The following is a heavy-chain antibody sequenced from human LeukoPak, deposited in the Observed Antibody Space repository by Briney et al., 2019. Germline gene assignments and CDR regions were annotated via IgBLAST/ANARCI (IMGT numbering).Heavy chain of an antibody. CDR2: ISWNSDTI. J-gene: IGHJ4*02. CDR1: GFTFDEDA. D-gene: IGHD5-24*01. V-gene: IGHV3-9*01. CDR3: TKDAERWQLLRVFHF. Sequence: GGSLRLSCTVSGFTFDEDAMHWVRQAPGKGLEWVSGISWNSDTIDYADSVKGRFTISRDNAKNSLYLQVNSLRVEDTALYYCTKDAERWQLLRVFHFWGQGTLVTVSS.